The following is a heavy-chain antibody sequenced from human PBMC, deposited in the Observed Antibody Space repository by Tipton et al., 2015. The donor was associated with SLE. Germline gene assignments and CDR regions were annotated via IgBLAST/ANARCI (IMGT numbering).Heavy chain of an antibody. CDR1: GGSISSYY. CDR3: ARGPPLSNYFDY. Sequence: TLSLICTVSGGSISSYYWSWIRQPPGKGLEWIGYIYYSGSTNYNPSLKSRVTISVDTSKNQFSLKLSSVTAADTAVYYCARGPPLSNYFDYWGQGTLVTVSS. V-gene: IGHV4-59*01. J-gene: IGHJ4*02. CDR2: IYYSGST.